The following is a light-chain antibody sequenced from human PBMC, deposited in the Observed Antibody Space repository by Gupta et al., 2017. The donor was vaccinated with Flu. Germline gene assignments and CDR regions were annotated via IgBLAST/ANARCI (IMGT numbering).Light chain of an antibody. CDR2: AVS. V-gene: IGLV2-11*03. J-gene: IGLJ2*01. Sequence: GQSVTISCNGTTRDVGTYHYVSWYQKHPRKDPKLMIHAVSMRPTGVPDRFSGSMSGTTASLTLAGLQAEDEADYYCGSYWATSHFGGGTKLTVL. CDR1: TRDVGTYHY. CDR3: GSYWATSH.